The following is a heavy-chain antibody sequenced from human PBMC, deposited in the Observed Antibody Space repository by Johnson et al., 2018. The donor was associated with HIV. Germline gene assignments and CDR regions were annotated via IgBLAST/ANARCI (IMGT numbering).Heavy chain of an antibody. Sequence: QVQLVESGGGVVQPGRSLRLSCAASGFTFSSYAMHWVRQAPGKGLEWVAVISYYGSNKYYADSVKGRFTISRDNSKNTLYLQMNSLRAEDTAVYYCARDKANWGPSRDVGAFDIWGQGTMVTVSS. CDR2: ISYYGSNK. CDR1: GFTFSSYA. V-gene: IGHV3-30*04. J-gene: IGHJ3*02. CDR3: ARDKANWGPSRDVGAFDI. D-gene: IGHD7-27*01.